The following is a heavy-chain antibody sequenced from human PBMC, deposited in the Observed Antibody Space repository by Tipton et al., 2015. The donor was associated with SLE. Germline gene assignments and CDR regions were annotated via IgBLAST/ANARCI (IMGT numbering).Heavy chain of an antibody. CDR2: INHSGST. Sequence: LRLSCAVYGGSFSAYFWSWIRQSPGQGLEWIGEINHSGSTYYNPSLKSRLTISVDTSKNQFSLKLSSVTAADTAVYYCARDQVYYYDTGGYYRGPFHIWGQGTMVTVSP. V-gene: IGHV4-34*09. CDR1: GGSFSAYF. CDR3: ARDQVYYYDTGGYYRGPFHI. D-gene: IGHD3-22*01. J-gene: IGHJ3*02.